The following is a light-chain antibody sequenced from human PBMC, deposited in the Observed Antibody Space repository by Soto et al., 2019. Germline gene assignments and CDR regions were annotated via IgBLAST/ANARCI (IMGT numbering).Light chain of an antibody. V-gene: IGLV1-51*02. J-gene: IGLJ2*01. Sequence: QSVLTQPPSVSAAPGQRVTISCSGTTSNIGNNYVSWYQQVPGTAPKLLIYENNRRPSGIPDRSSGSKSGTSATLDITGLLTRDEADYFCGTWDNRLKIVFGGGTQLTVL. CDR2: ENN. CDR1: TSNIGNNY. CDR3: GTWDNRLKIV.